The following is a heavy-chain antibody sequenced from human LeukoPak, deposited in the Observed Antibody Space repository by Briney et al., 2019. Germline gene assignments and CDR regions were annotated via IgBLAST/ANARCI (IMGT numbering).Heavy chain of an antibody. Sequence: SETLSLTCTVSGNSISSNSYYWGWIRQPPGKGLEWIGSIYYSGTTYYNPSLKSRVTILVDTSKNQFSLKLSPVTAADTAVYYCAREGLDYGGTLNWFDPWGQGTLVTVSS. CDR2: IYYSGTT. J-gene: IGHJ5*02. CDR3: AREGLDYGGTLNWFDP. CDR1: GNSISSNSYY. D-gene: IGHD4-23*01. V-gene: IGHV4-39*07.